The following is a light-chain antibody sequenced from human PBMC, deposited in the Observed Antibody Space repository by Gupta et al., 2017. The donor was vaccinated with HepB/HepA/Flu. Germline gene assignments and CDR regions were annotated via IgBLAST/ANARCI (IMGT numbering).Light chain of an antibody. CDR3: QQTKRFPLT. V-gene: IGKV1-12*01. J-gene: IGKJ4*02. CDR2: AAS. Sequence: DIQMTQSPSSVSASVGDRVTIACRASQGIATELAWYQQKAGRAPRLLISAASRVANGVPARFSGSGYGSRFTLTITDVQPEEFGIYYCQQTKRFPLTFGRGTKV. CDR1: QGIATE.